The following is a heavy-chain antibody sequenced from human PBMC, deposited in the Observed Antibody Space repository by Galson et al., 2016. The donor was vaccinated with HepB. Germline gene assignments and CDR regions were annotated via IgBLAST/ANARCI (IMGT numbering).Heavy chain of an antibody. V-gene: IGHV4-59*01. D-gene: IGHD6-19*01. CDR3: ARDDSGGWYGFHYGMDV. J-gene: IGHJ6*02. Sequence: TLSLTCTVSGASISGYYLSWIRQPPGKGLEWIGYIYYSGRTNYNPSLKSRVTISVDTSKNQFSLKLSSVTAAATAVYYCARDDSGGWYGFHYGMDVWGQGTTVTVSS. CDR1: GASISGYY. CDR2: IYYSGRT.